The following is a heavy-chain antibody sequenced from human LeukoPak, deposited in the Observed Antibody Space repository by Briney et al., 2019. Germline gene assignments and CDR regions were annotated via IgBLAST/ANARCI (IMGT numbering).Heavy chain of an antibody. D-gene: IGHD6-13*01. Sequence: SETLSLTCDVYGGSFSGYYWSWIRQSPGKGLEWIGEISQTRTTTYNPSLKSRVSISLDTSMSQFSLKLRSVTAADTALYYCARVSPRGYRRLDAFDIWGLGTMVTVSS. V-gene: IGHV4-34*01. CDR2: ISQTRTT. CDR3: ARVSPRGYRRLDAFDI. CDR1: GGSFSGYY. J-gene: IGHJ3*02.